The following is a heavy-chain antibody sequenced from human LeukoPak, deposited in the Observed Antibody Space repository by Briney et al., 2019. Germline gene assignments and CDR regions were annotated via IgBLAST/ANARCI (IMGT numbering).Heavy chain of an antibody. CDR1: GFTFSSYS. V-gene: IGHV3-21*01. CDR3: ARVSRGGIAVANTGPYFDY. Sequence: GGSLRLSCAASGFTFSSYSMNWVRQAPGKGLEWVSSISSSSSYIYYAASGKGRFTISRDNAKNSLYLQMNSLRAEDTAVYYCARVSRGGIAVANTGPYFDYWGQGTLVTVSS. CDR2: ISSSSSYI. D-gene: IGHD6-19*01. J-gene: IGHJ4*02.